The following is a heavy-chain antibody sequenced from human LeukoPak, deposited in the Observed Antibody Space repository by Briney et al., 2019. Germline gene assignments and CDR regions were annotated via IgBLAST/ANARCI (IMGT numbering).Heavy chain of an antibody. J-gene: IGHJ6*03. CDR3: AREAPPLWFGELSPMDV. D-gene: IGHD3-10*01. CDR1: GGSFSGYY. Sequence: SETPSLTCAVYGGSFSGYYWSWIRQPPGKGLEWIGEINHSGSTNYNPSLKSRVTISVDKSKNQFSLKLSSVTAADTAVYYCAREAPPLWFGELSPMDVWGKGTTVTVSS. CDR2: INHSGST. V-gene: IGHV4-34*01.